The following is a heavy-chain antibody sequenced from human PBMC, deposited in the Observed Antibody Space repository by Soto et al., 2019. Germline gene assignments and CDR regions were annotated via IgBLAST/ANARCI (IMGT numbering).Heavy chain of an antibody. J-gene: IGHJ4*02. CDR1: GFTFSTYW. D-gene: IGHD4-17*01. V-gene: IGHV3-7*01. CDR3: AREVLANYGDYRFDC. Sequence: EVQLVESGGGLVQPGGSLRLSCAASGFTFSTYWMSWVRQAPGKGLEWVAKIKQDGSEKYYVDSVKGRFTISRDNAKNSLYLQMNSLIAEDTALYYCAREVLANYGDYRFDCWGQGTLVTVSS. CDR2: IKQDGSEK.